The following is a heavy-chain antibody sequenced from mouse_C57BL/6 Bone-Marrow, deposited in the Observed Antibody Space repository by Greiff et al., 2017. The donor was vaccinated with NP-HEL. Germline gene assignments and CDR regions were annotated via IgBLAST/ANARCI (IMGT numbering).Heavy chain of an antibody. CDR1: GIDFSRYW. CDR3: ARYFSTGSYYAMDY. Sequence: EVKLMESGGGLVQPGGSLKLSCAASGIDFSRYWMSWVRRAPGKGLEWIGEINPDSSTINYAPSLKDKFIISRDNAKNTLYLQMSKVRSEDTALYYCARYFSTGSYYAMDYWGQGTSVTVSS. CDR2: INPDSSTI. V-gene: IGHV4-1*01. D-gene: IGHD2-1*01. J-gene: IGHJ4*01.